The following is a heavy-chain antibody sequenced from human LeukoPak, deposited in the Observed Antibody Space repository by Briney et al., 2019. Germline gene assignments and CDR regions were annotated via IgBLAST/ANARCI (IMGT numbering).Heavy chain of an antibody. V-gene: IGHV4-31*03. Sequence: SETLSLTCTVPGGSISSGGYYWSWIRQHPGKGLEWIGYIYYSGSTYYNPSLKSRVTISVDTSKNQFSLKLSSVTAADTVVYYCARYRHYYGSGSYYDRFDYWGQGTLVTVSS. CDR1: GGSISSGGYY. CDR2: IYYSGST. CDR3: ARYRHYYGSGSYYDRFDY. J-gene: IGHJ4*02. D-gene: IGHD3-10*01.